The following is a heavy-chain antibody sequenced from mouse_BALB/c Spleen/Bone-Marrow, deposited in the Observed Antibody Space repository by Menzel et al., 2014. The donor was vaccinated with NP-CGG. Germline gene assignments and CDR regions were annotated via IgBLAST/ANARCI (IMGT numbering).Heavy chain of an antibody. J-gene: IGHJ3*01. CDR1: GFDFSGFW. V-gene: IGHV4-1*02. Sequence: EVQVVESGGGLVQPGGSLKLSCAASGFDFSGFWMGWVRQAPGKGLEWIGEINPDSSTINYTPSLKDRFIISRDNAKNTLYLQMSKVRSEDTALYYCAGLGYYGGFAYWGQGTLVTVSA. CDR3: AGLGYYGGFAY. D-gene: IGHD2-3*01. CDR2: INPDSSTI.